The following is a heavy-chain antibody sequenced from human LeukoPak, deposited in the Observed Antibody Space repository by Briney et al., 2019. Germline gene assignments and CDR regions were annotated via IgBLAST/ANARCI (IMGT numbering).Heavy chain of an antibody. D-gene: IGHD2-15*01. J-gene: IGHJ5*02. Sequence: SETLSLTCTVSGGSIRSYYWSWIRQTPGKGLEWIGSIYHTGTTYYNPSLKTRVTIYVDTSKKQFSLKLNSVTAADTAVYYCARDSYYCIGGSCPFDPWGQGTLVTVSS. CDR2: IYHTGTT. V-gene: IGHV4-4*08. CDR3: ARDSYYCIGGSCPFDP. CDR1: GGSIRSYY.